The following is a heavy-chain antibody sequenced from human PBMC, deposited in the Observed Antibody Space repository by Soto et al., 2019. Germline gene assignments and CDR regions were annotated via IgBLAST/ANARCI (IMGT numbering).Heavy chain of an antibody. J-gene: IGHJ4*02. D-gene: IGHD3-9*01. CDR2: ISAYNHYT. CDR1: GYTFSTYG. V-gene: IGHV1-18*01. Sequence: ASVKVSCKASGYTFSTYGISWVRQAPGQGLEWMGWISAYNHYTNYAQKFQGRVTMTTDTSTNTAYMELRSLRSGDTAMYFCARCLFSREVAYPFEDWGQGTLVTVSS. CDR3: ARCLFSREVAYPFED.